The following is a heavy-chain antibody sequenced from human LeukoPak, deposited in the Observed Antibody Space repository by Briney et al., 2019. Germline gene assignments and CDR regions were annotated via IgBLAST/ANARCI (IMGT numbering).Heavy chain of an antibody. V-gene: IGHV3-7*01. J-gene: IGHJ2*01. CDR2: IKEDGSEK. Sequence: QPGGSLRLSCAVSGLTLSRYWMTWVRQVPGKGLEWVANIKEDGSEKYYVDSVKGRFTISRDNAKNSLYLQMNSLRAEDTAVYYCARRGGSYHWYFDLWGRGTLVTVSS. CDR3: ARRGGSYHWYFDL. CDR1: GLTLSRYW. D-gene: IGHD1-26*01.